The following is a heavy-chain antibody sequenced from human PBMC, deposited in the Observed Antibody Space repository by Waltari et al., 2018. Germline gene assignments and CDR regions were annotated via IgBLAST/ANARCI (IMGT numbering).Heavy chain of an antibody. CDR3: ARGIAAAGLVGYYFDY. Sequence: QVQLVQSGAEVKKPGASVKVSCKASGYTFTGSYMHWVRQAPGQGLEWRGRINPNSGGTNYAQKFQGRVTMTRDTSISTAYMELSRLRSDDTAVYYCARGIAAAGLVGYYFDYWGQGTLVTVSS. D-gene: IGHD6-13*01. CDR1: GYTFTGSY. CDR2: INPNSGGT. V-gene: IGHV1-2*06. J-gene: IGHJ4*02.